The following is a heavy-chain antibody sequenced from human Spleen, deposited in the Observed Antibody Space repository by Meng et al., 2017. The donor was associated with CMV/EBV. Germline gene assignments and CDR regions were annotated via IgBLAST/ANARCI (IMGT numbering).Heavy chain of an antibody. CDR1: GYTFTSYY. CDR2: INPNGGSS. J-gene: IGHJ4*02. CDR3: ARDTALTMVVTTPGYYFDF. D-gene: IGHD4/OR15-4a*01. Sequence: ASVKVSCKASGYTFTSYYMHWVRQAPGQGLEWMGMINPNGGSSTSAQKFQGRLTMTRDTSTRTVYLELRRLRLEDTAVYFCARDTALTMVVTTPGYYFDFWGQGTRVTVSS. V-gene: IGHV1-46*01.